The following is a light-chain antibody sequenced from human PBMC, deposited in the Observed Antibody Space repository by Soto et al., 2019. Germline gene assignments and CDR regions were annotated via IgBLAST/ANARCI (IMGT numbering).Light chain of an antibody. CDR1: SSDVGGYKY. Sequence: QPVLTQPPSVSGSPGQSVTISCTGTSSDVGGYKYVSWYQQHPGKAPKLMIYEVNKRPSGVSDRFSGSKSGNTASLTVSGLQAEDEADYYCSSYAGSNNFVFGTGTKLTVL. V-gene: IGLV2-8*01. CDR2: EVN. CDR3: SSYAGSNNFV. J-gene: IGLJ1*01.